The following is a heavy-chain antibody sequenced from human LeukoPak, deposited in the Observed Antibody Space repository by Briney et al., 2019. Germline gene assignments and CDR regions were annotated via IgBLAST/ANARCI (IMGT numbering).Heavy chain of an antibody. D-gene: IGHD3-16*01. V-gene: IGHV3-74*01. J-gene: IGHJ3*02. CDR3: ARLSSWVFEI. Sequence: GGSLRLSCAASGFTFSAYWMHWVRQSPGKGLVWVSRINSDGSSTDYADSVKGRFTISRDIAKSTLYLQMNSLRAEDTAVYFCARLSSWVFEIWGQGTMVTVSS. CDR2: INSDGSST. CDR1: GFTFSAYW.